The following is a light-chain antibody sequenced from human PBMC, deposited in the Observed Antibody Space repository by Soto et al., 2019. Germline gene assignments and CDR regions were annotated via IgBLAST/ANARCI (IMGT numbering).Light chain of an antibody. V-gene: IGKV3-15*01. CDR2: GAS. J-gene: IGKJ4*01. CDR3: QQRSNWPLT. CDR1: QSLSDT. Sequence: EIVMTQSPATLSVSPGGRATLSCRASQSLSDTLAWYQQKPGQAPRLLIHGASTRATGFPARFRGSGSGTDFTLTISSLEPEDFAVYYCQQRSNWPLTFGGGTKVDIK.